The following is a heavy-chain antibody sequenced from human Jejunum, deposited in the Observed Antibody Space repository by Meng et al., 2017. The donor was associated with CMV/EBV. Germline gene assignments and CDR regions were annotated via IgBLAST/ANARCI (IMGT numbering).Heavy chain of an antibody. Sequence: FSISTSGVGVAWIRQPPGKALEWLAVIYWDNDKRYSPSLNSRLTIYKDTSKNQVLLTMTDMDPVDTAAYFYAHRRGTSEWSGGYCDYWGQGTLVTVSS. J-gene: IGHJ4*02. CDR2: IYWDNDK. V-gene: IGHV2-5*02. CDR1: FSISTSGVG. CDR3: AHRRGTSEWSGGYCDY. D-gene: IGHD2-2*01.